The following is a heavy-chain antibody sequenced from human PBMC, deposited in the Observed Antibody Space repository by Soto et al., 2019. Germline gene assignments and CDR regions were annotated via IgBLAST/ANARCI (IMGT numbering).Heavy chain of an antibody. CDR3: ARSTMARALYYFDY. D-gene: IGHD5-12*01. V-gene: IGHV4-31*03. CDR2: IYYSGST. CDR1: CGSISSGGYY. J-gene: IGHJ4*02. Sequence: SETLSLTCTVSCGSISSGGYYWSWIRQHPGKGLEWIGYIYYSGSTYYNPSLKSRVTISVDTSKNQFSLKLSPVTAADTAVYYCARSTMARALYYFDYWGQGTLVTVSS.